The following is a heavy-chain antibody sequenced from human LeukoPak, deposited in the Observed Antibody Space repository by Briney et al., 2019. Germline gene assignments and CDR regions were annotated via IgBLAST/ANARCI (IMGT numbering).Heavy chain of an antibody. CDR1: GGSVTGYH. Sequence: SETLSLTCTVSGGSVTGYHWSWIRQPPGKGLEWIGYIYYTGSTKYNPSLKSRVTISVDTSKNQFSLKLCSVTAADTAIYYCARVLNSGYSDYWGQGTLVTVSS. J-gene: IGHJ4*02. CDR2: IYYTGST. V-gene: IGHV4-59*02. CDR3: ARVLNSGYSDY. D-gene: IGHD3-22*01.